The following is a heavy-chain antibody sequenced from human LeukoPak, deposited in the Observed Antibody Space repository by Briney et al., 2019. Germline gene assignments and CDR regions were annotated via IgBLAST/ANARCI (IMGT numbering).Heavy chain of an antibody. Sequence: SETLSLTCTVSGGSISSYYWSWIRQPPGKGLEWIGYIYYSGSTNYNPSLKSRVTISVDTSKNQFSLKLSSVTAADTAVYYCAKWKFADVRKNYYGSGSYYGGFDYWGPGTLVTVSS. V-gene: IGHV4-59*08. J-gene: IGHJ4*02. CDR1: GGSISSYY. D-gene: IGHD3-10*01. CDR2: IYYSGST. CDR3: AKWKFADVRKNYYGSGSYYGGFDY.